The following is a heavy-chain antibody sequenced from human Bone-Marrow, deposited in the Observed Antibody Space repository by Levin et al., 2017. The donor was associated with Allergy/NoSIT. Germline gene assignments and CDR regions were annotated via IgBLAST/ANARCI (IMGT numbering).Heavy chain of an antibody. D-gene: IGHD1-26*01. CDR3: AKDYSGSYHDSDAFDI. J-gene: IGHJ3*02. V-gene: IGHV3-30*18. CDR1: GFTFSSYG. CDR2: ISYDGSNK. Sequence: PGGSLRLSCAASGFTFSSYGMHWVRQAPGKGLEWVAVISYDGSNKYYADSVKGRFTISRDNSKNTLYLQMNSLRAEDTAVYYCAKDYSGSYHDSDAFDIWGQGTMVTVSS.